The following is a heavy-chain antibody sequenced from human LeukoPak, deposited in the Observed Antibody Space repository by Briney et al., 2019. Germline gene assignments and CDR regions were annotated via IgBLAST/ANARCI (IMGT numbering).Heavy chain of an antibody. Sequence: PGGSLRLSCAASGLTFSRYWLTWVRQAPGKGLEWVANINQDGSEKNYVDSVKGRFTISRDNAKSSLYLQMNSLRDEDKAVYHCVSRGCTANGYFVSSFNCFDHWGQGSLVTVSS. CDR2: INQDGSEK. D-gene: IGHD2-8*02. J-gene: IGHJ4*02. CDR1: GLTFSRYW. CDR3: VSRGCTANGYFVSSFNCFDH. V-gene: IGHV3-7*03.